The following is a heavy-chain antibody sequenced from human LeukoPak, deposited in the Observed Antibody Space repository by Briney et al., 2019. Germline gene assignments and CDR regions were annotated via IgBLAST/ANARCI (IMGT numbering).Heavy chain of an antibody. J-gene: IGHJ4*02. CDR1: GGTFSSYA. D-gene: IGHD3-10*01. CDR3: ASGEAATKDY. V-gene: IGHV1-69*13. Sequence: AASVTVSCKASGGTFSSYAISWVRQAPGQGLEWMGGIIPIFGTANYAQKFQGRVTITADESTSTAYMELSSLRSEDTAVYCCASGEAATKDYWGQGTLVTVSS. CDR2: IIPIFGTA.